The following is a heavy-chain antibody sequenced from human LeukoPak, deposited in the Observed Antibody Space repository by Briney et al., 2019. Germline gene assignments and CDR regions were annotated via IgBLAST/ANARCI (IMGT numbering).Heavy chain of an antibody. Sequence: SETLSLTCTVSGGSINTDRHYWTWLRQHPGQGLEYIGYIFHSGDTYYNPSLESRITISIDTSENQFSLKVKSLTAADSAVYYCATRPRITNRPFDNWGPGILVTVSS. CDR1: GGSINTDRHY. D-gene: IGHD1-20*01. CDR2: IFHSGDT. V-gene: IGHV4-31*03. J-gene: IGHJ4*02. CDR3: ATRPRITNRPFDN.